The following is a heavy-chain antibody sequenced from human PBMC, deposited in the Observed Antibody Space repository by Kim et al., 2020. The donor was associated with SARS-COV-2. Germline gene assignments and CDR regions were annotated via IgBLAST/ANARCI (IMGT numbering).Heavy chain of an antibody. D-gene: IGHD3-22*01. CDR1: GGSFSGYY. CDR3: ARGRGSGWVYYDSSGYYYAY. CDR2: INHSGST. Sequence: SETLSLTCAVYGGSFSGYYWSWIRQPPGKGLEWIGEINHSGSTNYNPSLKSRVTISVDTSKNQFSLKLSSVTAADTAVYYCARGRGSGWVYYDSSGYYYAYWGQGTLVTVSS. J-gene: IGHJ4*02. V-gene: IGHV4-34*01.